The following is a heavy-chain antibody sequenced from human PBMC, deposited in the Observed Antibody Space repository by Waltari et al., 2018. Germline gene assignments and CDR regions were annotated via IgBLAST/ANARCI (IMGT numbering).Heavy chain of an antibody. CDR2: IIPIFGTA. CDR3: ARHGELLACRPDY. CDR1: GGTFSSYV. D-gene: IGHD1-26*01. V-gene: IGHV1-69*05. Sequence: QVQLVQSGAEVKKPGSSVKVSCKASGGTFSSYVISWVRQAPGQGLELMGGIIPIFGTANYAQKVQGRVTISRDNSKNTLYLQMGSLRAEVMAVYYCARHGELLACRPDYWGQGTLVTVSS. J-gene: IGHJ4*02.